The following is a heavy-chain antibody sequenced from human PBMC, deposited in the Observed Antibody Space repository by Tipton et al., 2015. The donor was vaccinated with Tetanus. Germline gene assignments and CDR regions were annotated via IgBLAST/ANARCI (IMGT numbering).Heavy chain of an antibody. CDR3: AKGNQRVAAGSQFFDY. V-gene: IGHV3-9*01. CDR1: GFTFDDYA. J-gene: IGHJ4*02. Sequence: SLRLSCAASGFTFDDYAMHWVRQAPGKGLEWVSGISWNSGSIGYADSVKGRFTISRDNAKNSLYLQMNSLRAEDTALYYCAKGNQRVAAGSQFFDYWGQGTLVPVSS. CDR2: ISWNSGSI. D-gene: IGHD6-13*01.